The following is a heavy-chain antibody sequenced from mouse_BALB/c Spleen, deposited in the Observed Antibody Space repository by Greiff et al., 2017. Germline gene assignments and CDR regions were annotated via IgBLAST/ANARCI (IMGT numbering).Heavy chain of an antibody. CDR1: GFTFSSYA. D-gene: IGHD2-1*01. Sequence: DVKLVESGGGLVKPGGSLKLSCSASGFTFSSYAMSWVRQSPEKRLEWVAEISSGGSYTYYPDTVTGRFTISRDNAKNTLYLEMSSLRSEDTAMYYCARDHGNSFDYWGQGTTLTVSS. V-gene: IGHV5-9-4*01. J-gene: IGHJ2*01. CDR2: ISSGGSYT. CDR3: ARDHGNSFDY.